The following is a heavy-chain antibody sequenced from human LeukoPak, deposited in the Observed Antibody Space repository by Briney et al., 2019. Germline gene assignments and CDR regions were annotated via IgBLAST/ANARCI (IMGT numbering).Heavy chain of an antibody. Sequence: PGGSLRLSCAASGFTFSVSPMHWVRQAPGKGLEWVAGVSHDGIGTYYADSVKGRFTISRDNSKNTLYLQMNSLRAEDTAVYYCAKVSRRRPIFGVVINYYMDVWGKGTTVTVSS. CDR2: VSHDGIGT. CDR3: AKVSRRRPIFGVVINYYMDV. D-gene: IGHD3-3*01. V-gene: IGHV3-30*04. CDR1: GFTFSVSP. J-gene: IGHJ6*03.